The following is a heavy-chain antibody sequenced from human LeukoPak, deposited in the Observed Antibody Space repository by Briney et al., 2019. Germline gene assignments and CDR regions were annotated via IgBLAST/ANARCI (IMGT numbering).Heavy chain of an antibody. CDR1: GGTFSSYA. Sequence: ASVKVSCKASGGTFSSYAISWVRQAPGQGLEWMGGIIPIFGTANYAQKFQGRVTITADESTSTAYMELSSLRSEDTAVYHCAAVKSGSSWYLLFDYWGQGTLVTVSS. D-gene: IGHD6-13*01. CDR3: AAVKSGSSWYLLFDY. J-gene: IGHJ4*02. CDR2: IIPIFGTA. V-gene: IGHV1-69*13.